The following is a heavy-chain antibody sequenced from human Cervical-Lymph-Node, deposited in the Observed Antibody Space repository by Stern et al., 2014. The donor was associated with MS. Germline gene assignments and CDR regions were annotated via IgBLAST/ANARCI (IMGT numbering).Heavy chain of an antibody. J-gene: IGHJ6*02. CDR2: ISAYNGNT. V-gene: IGHV1-18*01. CDR3: ARRSRDSSGYYYHYYYGMDV. Sequence: VQLGESGAEVKKPGASVKVSCKASGYTFTSYGISWVRQAPGQGLEWMGWISAYNGNTNYAQKLQGRVTMTTDTSTSTAYMELRSLRSDDTAVYYCARRSRDSSGYYYHYYYGMDVWGQGTTVTVSS. D-gene: IGHD3-22*01. CDR1: GYTFTSYG.